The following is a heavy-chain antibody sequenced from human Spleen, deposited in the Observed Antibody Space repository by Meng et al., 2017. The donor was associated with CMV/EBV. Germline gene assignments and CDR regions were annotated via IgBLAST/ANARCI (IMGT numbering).Heavy chain of an antibody. CDR3: ARGVRFGELPPPFDY. Sequence: ASGFTFGSYDMHWVRQATGKGLEWVSAIGTAGDTYYPGSVKGRFTTSRENAKNSLYLQMNSLRAGDTAVYYCARGVRFGELPPPFDYWGQGTLVTVSS. CDR2: IGTAGDT. CDR1: GFTFGSYD. D-gene: IGHD3-10*01. J-gene: IGHJ4*02. V-gene: IGHV3-13*01.